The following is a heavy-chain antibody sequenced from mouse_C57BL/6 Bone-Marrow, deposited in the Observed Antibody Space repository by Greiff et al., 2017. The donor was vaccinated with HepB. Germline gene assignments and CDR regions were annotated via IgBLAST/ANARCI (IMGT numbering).Heavy chain of an antibody. Sequence: VQLQQPGAELVLPGASVKLSCKASGYTFTSYWMHWVKQSPGQGLEWIGEIDHSDSYTNYNQKFKGKSTLTVDKSSSTAYMQLSSLKSEDSAVYYCAGSGYDYDDGGFAYWGQGTLVTVSA. CDR2: IDHSDSYT. CDR1: GYTFTSYW. D-gene: IGHD2-4*01. CDR3: AGSGYDYDDGGFAY. V-gene: IGHV1-69*01. J-gene: IGHJ3*01.